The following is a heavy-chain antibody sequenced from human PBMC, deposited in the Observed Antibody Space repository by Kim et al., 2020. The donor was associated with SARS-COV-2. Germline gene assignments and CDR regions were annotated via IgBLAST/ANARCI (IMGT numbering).Heavy chain of an antibody. J-gene: IGHJ3*02. CDR3: AKVPGWELLSYAFDI. D-gene: IGHD1-26*01. CDR1: GFTFSSYA. Sequence: GGSLRLSCAASGFTFSSYAMSWVRQAPGKGLEWVSVIYSGGSSTYYADSVKGRFTISRDNSKNTLYLQMNSLRAEDTAVYYCAKVPGWELLSYAFDIWGQGTMVTVSS. CDR2: IYSGGSST. V-gene: IGHV3-23*03.